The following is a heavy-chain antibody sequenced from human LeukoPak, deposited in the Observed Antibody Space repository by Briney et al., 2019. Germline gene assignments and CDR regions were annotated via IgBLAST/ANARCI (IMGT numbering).Heavy chain of an antibody. Sequence: SETLSLTCTVSGDSINSYYWSWFRQPPGKGLEWIGYIYYSGSTNYKPSLKSRVTISVDTSKNQFTLKLSSVTAADTAVYYCARRGLYGDLDYWGQGTLVTVSS. V-gene: IGHV4-59*08. D-gene: IGHD4-17*01. CDR2: IYYSGST. J-gene: IGHJ4*02. CDR1: GDSINSYY. CDR3: ARRGLYGDLDY.